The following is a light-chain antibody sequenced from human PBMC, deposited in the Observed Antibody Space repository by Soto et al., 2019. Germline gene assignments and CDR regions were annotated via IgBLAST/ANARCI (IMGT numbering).Light chain of an antibody. Sequence: EIVLTKSPGTLSLSPGERATLSCRASQSVNNNYLAWYQQKPGQAPRLLIYGASSRATGIPDRFSGSGSGTDFTRTISRLEPEDFAVYYCQQYGSSQYTFGQGTKLEIK. CDR1: QSVNNNY. J-gene: IGKJ2*01. CDR2: GAS. CDR3: QQYGSSQYT. V-gene: IGKV3-20*01.